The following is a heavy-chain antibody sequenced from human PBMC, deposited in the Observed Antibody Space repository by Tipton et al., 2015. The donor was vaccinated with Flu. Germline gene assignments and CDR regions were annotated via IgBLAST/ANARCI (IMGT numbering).Heavy chain of an antibody. V-gene: IGHV4-61*02. CDR2: IYSSGTA. CDR3: ARASGSGTYVIFDY. Sequence: TLSLTCTVSGGSIDSGFYLWSWVRQPAGGSLEWIGRIYSSGTANYNPSLPSLTGRVSMSVDTSKNQFSLRLKSVTAADTAVYYCARASGSGTYVIFDYWGQGTLVTVSS. CDR1: GGSIDSGFYL. D-gene: IGHD3-10*01. J-gene: IGHJ4*02.